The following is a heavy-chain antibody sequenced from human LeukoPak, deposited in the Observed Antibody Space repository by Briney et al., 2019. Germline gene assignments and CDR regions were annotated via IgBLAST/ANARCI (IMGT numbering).Heavy chain of an antibody. V-gene: IGHV3-30*09. CDR3: ARGGANDQYDYSGYYTRYFDY. Sequence: GGSLRLSCAASGFSFSSYAMHWVRQAPGKGLEWAAVISYDETNEYYADSVKGRFAISRDNSKSTLYLQMNSLRAEDSAVYYCARGGANDQYDYSGYYTRYFDYWGQGTLVTVSS. D-gene: IGHD3-22*01. CDR2: ISYDETNE. CDR1: GFSFSSYA. J-gene: IGHJ4*02.